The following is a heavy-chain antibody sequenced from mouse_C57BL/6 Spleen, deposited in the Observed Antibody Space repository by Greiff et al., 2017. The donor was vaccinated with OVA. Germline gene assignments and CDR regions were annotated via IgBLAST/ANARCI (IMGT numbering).Heavy chain of an antibody. D-gene: IGHD1-1*01. CDR3: ARFGVDYGSSYYLDY. J-gene: IGHJ2*01. CDR1: GYTFPSYW. CDR2: IHPNSGST. Sequence: QVQLQQPGAELLKPGASVKLSCKASGYTFPSYWMRWVKQRPGQGLEWIGMIHPNSGSTTSNEKFKSKATLTVDKSSSTAYMQLSSLTSEDAAVYYCARFGVDYGSSYYLDYWGQGTTLTVSS. V-gene: IGHV1-64*01.